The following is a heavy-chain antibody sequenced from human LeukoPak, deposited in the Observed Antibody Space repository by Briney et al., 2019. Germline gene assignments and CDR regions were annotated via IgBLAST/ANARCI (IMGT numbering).Heavy chain of an antibody. D-gene: IGHD2-8*02. Sequence: PSETLSLTCTVSGGSISSSSYYWGWIRQPPRKGLEWIGSIYYSGSTYYNPSLKSRVTISVDTSKNQFSLKLSSVTAADTAVYYCAREEKELVYYFDYWGQGTLVTVSS. CDR1: GGSISSSSYY. CDR2: IYYSGST. J-gene: IGHJ4*02. V-gene: IGHV4-39*02. CDR3: AREEKELVYYFDY.